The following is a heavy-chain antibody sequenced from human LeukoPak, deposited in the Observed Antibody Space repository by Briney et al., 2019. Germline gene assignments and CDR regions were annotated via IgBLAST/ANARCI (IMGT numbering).Heavy chain of an antibody. V-gene: IGHV4-59*01. J-gene: IGHJ4*02. D-gene: IGHD3-22*01. CDR2: IYYSGST. CDR1: GTSISSYY. CDR3: ARGLGYYDSSVGY. Sequence: KPSETLSLTCTVSGTSISSYYWSWLRQPPGKGLEWIGYIYYSGSTNYNPSLKSRVTISVDTSKNQFSLKLSSVTAADTAVYYCARGLGYYDSSVGYWGQGTLVTVSS.